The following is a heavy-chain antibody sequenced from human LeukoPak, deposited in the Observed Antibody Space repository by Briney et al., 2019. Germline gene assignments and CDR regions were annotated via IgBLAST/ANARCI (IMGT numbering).Heavy chain of an antibody. Sequence: GGSLRLSCAASGFTFSRYWMSWVRQAPGKGLEWVVHIKQDGSGKYYVDSVRGRFIISRDNANNSLCLQMNSLRGEDTAIYYCARYAFITGSRWLDPWGQGTLVTVSS. V-gene: IGHV3-7*01. D-gene: IGHD3-9*01. J-gene: IGHJ5*02. CDR1: GFTFSRYW. CDR3: ARYAFITGSRWLDP. CDR2: IKQDGSGK.